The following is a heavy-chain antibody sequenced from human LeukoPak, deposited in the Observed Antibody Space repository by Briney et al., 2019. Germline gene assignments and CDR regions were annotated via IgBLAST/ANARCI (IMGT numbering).Heavy chain of an antibody. Sequence: GGSLRLSFAASGFTSSSSWMYWVRQAPGKGLVWVSRINNGGTTTTDADSVKGRFTISRDNAKNMLNLQMNSLRAEDTAVYYCAKAADSYPDYWGQGTLVTVSS. J-gene: IGHJ4*02. CDR3: AKAADSYPDY. V-gene: IGHV3-74*01. D-gene: IGHD5-18*01. CDR2: INNGGTTT. CDR1: GFTSSSSW.